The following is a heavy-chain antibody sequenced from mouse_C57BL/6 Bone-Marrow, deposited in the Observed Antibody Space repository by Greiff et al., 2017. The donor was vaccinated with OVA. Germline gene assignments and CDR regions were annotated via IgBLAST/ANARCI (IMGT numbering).Heavy chain of an antibody. J-gene: IGHJ2*01. Sequence: EVNLVESGGGLVQPGGSLSLSCAASGFTFTDYYMSWVRQPPGKALEWLGFIRNKANGYTTEYSASVKGRFTISRDNSQSILYLQMNALRAEDSATYYCARPLGPYYFDYWGQGTTLTVSS. V-gene: IGHV7-3*01. D-gene: IGHD4-1*01. CDR3: ARPLGPYYFDY. CDR2: IRNKANGYTT. CDR1: GFTFTDYY.